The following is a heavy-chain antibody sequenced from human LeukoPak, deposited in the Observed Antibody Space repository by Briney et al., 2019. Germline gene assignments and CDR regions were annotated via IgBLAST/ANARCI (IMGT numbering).Heavy chain of an antibody. Sequence: GGSLRLSCAASGFTVSSYAMHWVRQPIGKGLEWVSALGIAGDTFYPGSVKGRFTISRENARNSLYLQMNSLRAEDTAIYYCACPYRSRFDYWGQGTLVTVSS. CDR2: LGIAGDT. V-gene: IGHV3-13*01. J-gene: IGHJ4*02. CDR3: ACPYRSRFDY. CDR1: GFTVSSYA. D-gene: IGHD6-13*01.